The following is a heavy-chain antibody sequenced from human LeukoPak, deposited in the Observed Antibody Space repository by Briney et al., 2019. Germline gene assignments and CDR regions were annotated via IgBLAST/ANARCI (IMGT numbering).Heavy chain of an antibody. D-gene: IGHD4-23*01. CDR3: LRWSLPGDAFDI. CDR1: GGTFSSYA. CDR2: MNPNSGNT. Sequence: ASVKVSCKASGGTFSSYAISWVRQAPGQGLEWMGWMNPNSGNTGYAQKFQGRVTMTRNTSISTAYMELSSLRSEDTAVYYCLRWSLPGDAFDIWGQGTMVTVSS. J-gene: IGHJ3*02. V-gene: IGHV1-8*02.